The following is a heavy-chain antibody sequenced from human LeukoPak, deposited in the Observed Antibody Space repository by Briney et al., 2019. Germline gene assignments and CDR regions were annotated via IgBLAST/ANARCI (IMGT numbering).Heavy chain of an antibody. Sequence: GGSLRLSCAASGFTFDDYGLSWVRQAPGKWLEWVGRIKSKTDGGTTDYAAPVKGRFTISRDDSKNTPYLQMNSLKTEDTAVYYCTTVGKVRGVRRLDYWGQGTLVTVSS. CDR3: TTVGKVRGVRRLDY. J-gene: IGHJ4*02. CDR1: GFTFDDYG. CDR2: IKSKTDGGTT. D-gene: IGHD3-10*01. V-gene: IGHV3-15*01.